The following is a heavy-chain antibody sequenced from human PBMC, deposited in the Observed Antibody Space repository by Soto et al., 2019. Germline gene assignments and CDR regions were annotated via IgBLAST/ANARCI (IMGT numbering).Heavy chain of an antibody. J-gene: IGHJ4*02. CDR2: IIPIFGTA. D-gene: IGHD4-17*01. V-gene: IGHV1-69*13. Sequence: ASVKVSCKASGGTFSSYAISWVRQAPGQGLEWMGGIIPIFGTANYAQKFQGRVTITADESTSTAYMELSSLRSEDTAVYYCSRGAHYGDFTLYYFDYWGQGTLVTVSS. CDR3: SRGAHYGDFTLYYFDY. CDR1: GGTFSSYA.